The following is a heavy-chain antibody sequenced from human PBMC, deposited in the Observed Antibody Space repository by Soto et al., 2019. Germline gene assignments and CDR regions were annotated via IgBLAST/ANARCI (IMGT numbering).Heavy chain of an antibody. CDR1: GFTFSSYG. Sequence: GGSLRLSCAASGFTFSSYGMHWVRQAPGKGLEWVAVISYDGSNKYYADSVKGRFTISRDNSKNTLYLQMNSLRAEDTAVYYCAKDGSFLPVRGISNYYYYMDVWGKGTTVTVSS. CDR3: AKDGSFLPVRGISNYYYYMDV. J-gene: IGHJ6*03. V-gene: IGHV3-30*18. D-gene: IGHD3-10*01. CDR2: ISYDGSNK.